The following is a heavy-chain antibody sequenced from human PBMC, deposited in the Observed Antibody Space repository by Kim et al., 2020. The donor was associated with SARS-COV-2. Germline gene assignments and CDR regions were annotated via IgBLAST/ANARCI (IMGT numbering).Heavy chain of an antibody. CDR2: FYYSGNT. Sequence: SETLSLTCTVSGGSVSSGSYFWSWIRQPPGKGLEWIGYFYYSGNTNSNPSLKSRVTMSIDTSKNQFSLKLRSVTAADTALYYCARAPNDFWSGYPYYFDYWGQGTLVTVSS. V-gene: IGHV4-61*01. CDR1: GGSVSSGSYF. J-gene: IGHJ4*02. CDR3: ARAPNDFWSGYPYYFDY. D-gene: IGHD3-3*01.